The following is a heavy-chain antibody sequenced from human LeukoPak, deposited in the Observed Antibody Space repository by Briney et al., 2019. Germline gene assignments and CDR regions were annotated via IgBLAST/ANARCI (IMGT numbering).Heavy chain of an antibody. V-gene: IGHV5-51*01. Sequence: GESLKISCKGSGYTFHSYWIAWVRQMPGKGLEWMGIIYPGDSDTRYSPSFQGQVTISADKSISTAYLQWSSLKASDTAMYYCARHRSHTDFDYWGQGTLVTVSS. CDR2: IYPGDSDT. CDR3: ARHRSHTDFDY. J-gene: IGHJ4*02. CDR1: GYTFHSYW. D-gene: IGHD2-2*02.